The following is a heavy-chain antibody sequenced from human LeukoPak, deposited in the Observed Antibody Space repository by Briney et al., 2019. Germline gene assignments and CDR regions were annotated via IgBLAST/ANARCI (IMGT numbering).Heavy chain of an antibody. J-gene: IGHJ4*02. CDR1: GFTFSSYA. D-gene: IGHD5-18*01. CDR2: ISGSGGST. V-gene: IGHV3-23*01. CDR3: AKSRGYSQYYFDY. Sequence: GGSLRLSCAASGFTFSSYAMSWVRQAPGKGLEWVSGISGSGGSTYYAGSVKGRFTISRDNSKNTLYLQMNSLRAEDTAVYYCAKSRGYSQYYFDYWGQGTLVPVSS.